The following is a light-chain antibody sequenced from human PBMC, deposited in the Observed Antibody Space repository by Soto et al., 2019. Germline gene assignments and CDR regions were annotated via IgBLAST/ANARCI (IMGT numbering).Light chain of an antibody. CDR2: TNT. CDR3: ASWDDSLNGPV. J-gene: IGLJ1*01. V-gene: IGLV1-44*01. Sequence: QSVLTQPPSASGSPRQRVSISCSGRSSNVGGNPGNWYQQVLTTAPKLLLYTNTQRPAGVPDRFSGSKPGPSASLAISGLQSEDKTDYYCASWDDSLNGPVFGTGTKVTVL. CDR1: SSNVGGNP.